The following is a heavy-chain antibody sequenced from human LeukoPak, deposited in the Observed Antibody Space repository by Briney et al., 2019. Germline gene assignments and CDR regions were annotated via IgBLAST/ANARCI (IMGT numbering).Heavy chain of an antibody. Sequence: ASVKVSCKASGYTFTSYDITWVRQATGQGLEWMGWINPNSGGTNFAQKFQGRVTLTRDTSISTAYMELSRLRSDDTAVYYCASALNYYDSTSQEGNWGQGTLVTVSS. V-gene: IGHV1-2*02. CDR1: GYTFTSYD. CDR3: ASALNYYDSTSQEGN. CDR2: INPNSGGT. D-gene: IGHD3-22*01. J-gene: IGHJ4*02.